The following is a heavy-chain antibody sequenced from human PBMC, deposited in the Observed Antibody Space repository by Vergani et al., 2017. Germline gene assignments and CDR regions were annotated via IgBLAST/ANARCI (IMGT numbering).Heavy chain of an antibody. CDR1: GFTFSTYA. V-gene: IGHV3-23*01. D-gene: IGHD1-26*01. Sequence: EVQLLESGGSLKQPGGSVRLSCAASGFTFSTYAMHWVRQAPGKGLEWVSALTGGGGSTYYADSFKGGFILSRDNSRDTLYLQMNSLRPEDTATYYCVKDAGSYENFFDSWGQGTLFTVSS. J-gene: IGHJ4*02. CDR3: VKDAGSYENFFDS. CDR2: LTGGGGST.